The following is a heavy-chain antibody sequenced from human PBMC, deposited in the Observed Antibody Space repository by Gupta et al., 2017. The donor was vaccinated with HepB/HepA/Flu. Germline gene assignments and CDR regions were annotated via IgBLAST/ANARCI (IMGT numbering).Heavy chain of an antibody. J-gene: IGHJ6*02. D-gene: IGHD6-19*01. V-gene: IGHV1-69*04. Sequence: VQRVQSGAEVKKPGASVKVSCGASGGTCGSYGINWVRQAPGQGLEWMGRIIPTLGSTKYAQRFEGRVTFTADKSTNTAYMELTSLTSEDTALYYCAGSFSSGWYSMDVWGQGTTVTVSS. CDR1: GGTCGSYG. CDR2: IIPTLGST. CDR3: AGSFSSGWYSMDV.